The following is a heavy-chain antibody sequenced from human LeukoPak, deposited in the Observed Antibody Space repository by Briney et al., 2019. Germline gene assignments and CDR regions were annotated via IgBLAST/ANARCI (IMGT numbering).Heavy chain of an antibody. D-gene: IGHD6-13*01. J-gene: IGHJ4*02. CDR1: GGSISSGGYY. V-gene: IGHV4-61*02. CDR3: ARGGSSSWGIDY. CDR2: IYTSGST. Sequence: RPSETLSLTCTVSGGSISSGGYYWSWIRQPAGKGLEWIGRIYTSGSTNYNPSLKSRVTMSVDTSKNQFSLKLSSVTAADTAVYYCARGGSSSWGIDYWGQGTLVTVSS.